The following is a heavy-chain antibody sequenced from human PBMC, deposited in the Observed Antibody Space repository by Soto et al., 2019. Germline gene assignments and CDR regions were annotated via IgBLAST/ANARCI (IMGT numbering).Heavy chain of an antibody. D-gene: IGHD3-3*01. CDR1: GFSLTTSGVG. CDR2: IYWDDDK. CDR3: AHRVLRTVFGLVTTTAIYFDF. Sequence: QITLKESGPTVVKPTETLTLTCTFSGFSLTTSGVGVGWVRQSPGNAPEWLALIYWDDDKRYSTSLNSRLIITKDTSKNQVVLTMANVDPADTATYYCAHRVLRTVFGLVTTTAIYFDFWGPGTPVVVSS. V-gene: IGHV2-5*02. J-gene: IGHJ4*02.